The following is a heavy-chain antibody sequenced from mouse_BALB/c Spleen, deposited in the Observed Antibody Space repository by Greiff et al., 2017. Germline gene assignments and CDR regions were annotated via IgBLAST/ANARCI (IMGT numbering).Heavy chain of an antibody. CDR1: GDSITSGY. Sequence: EVKVVESGPSLVKPSQTLSLTCSATGDSITSGYWNWIRKFPGHKLEYMGYISYSGSTYYNPSLKSRISITRDTSKNQYYLQLNSVTTEDTATYYCARTVVARRGFDYWGQGTTLTVSS. CDR3: ARTVVARRGFDY. J-gene: IGHJ2*01. CDR2: ISYSGST. V-gene: IGHV3-8*02. D-gene: IGHD1-1*01.